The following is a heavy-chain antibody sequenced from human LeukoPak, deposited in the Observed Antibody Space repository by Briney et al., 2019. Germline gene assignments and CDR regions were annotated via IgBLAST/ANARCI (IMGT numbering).Heavy chain of an antibody. CDR2: IYYSGST. CDR3: ARQQLVREDAFDI. V-gene: IGHV4-59*01. D-gene: IGHD6-6*01. Sequence: SETLSLTCTVSGGSISSYYWSWIRQPPGKGLEWIGYIYYSGSTNYNPSLKSRVTISVDTSKNQFSLKLSSVTAADTAVYYCARQQLVREDAFDIWGQGTMVTVSS. CDR1: GGSISSYY. J-gene: IGHJ3*02.